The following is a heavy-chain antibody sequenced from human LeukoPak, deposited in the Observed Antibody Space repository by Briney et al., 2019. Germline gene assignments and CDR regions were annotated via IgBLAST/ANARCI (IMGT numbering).Heavy chain of an antibody. CDR1: GFTFINAW. Sequence: GGSLRLSCAASGFTFINAWMTWVRQAPGKGLEWMGIIYPGDSDTRYSPPFQGQVTISADKSITTAYLQWDSLKASDTAMYYCARHPWGIKVADYWGQGTLVTVSP. D-gene: IGHD3-16*01. J-gene: IGHJ4*02. CDR2: IYPGDSDT. CDR3: ARHPWGIKVADY. V-gene: IGHV5-51*01.